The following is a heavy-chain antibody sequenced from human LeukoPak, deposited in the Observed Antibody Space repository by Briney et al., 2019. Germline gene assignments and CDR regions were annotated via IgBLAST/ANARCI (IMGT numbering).Heavy chain of an antibody. V-gene: IGHV1-8*01. D-gene: IGHD1-1*01. Sequence: ASVKVSCKASGYTFTSYDIHWVRQATGHGLEWMGWMNPNSAHTGHAQQFQGRVTMTRDTSITTAYMELRSLTSEDTAVYYCTRGPSLHTNWVGGRWFDPWGQGTLVTVSS. CDR1: GYTFTSYD. CDR2: MNPNSAHT. CDR3: TRGPSLHTNWVGGRWFDP. J-gene: IGHJ5*02.